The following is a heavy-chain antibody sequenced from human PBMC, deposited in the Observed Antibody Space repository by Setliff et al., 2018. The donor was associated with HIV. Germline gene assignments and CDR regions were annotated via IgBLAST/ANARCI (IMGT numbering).Heavy chain of an antibody. CDR3: ARVLDGNHYDAFNL. CDR2: ISTGGAT. J-gene: IGHJ3*01. CDR1: GGSISSGSYY. D-gene: IGHD1-26*01. Sequence: SETLSLTCTVSGGSISSGSYYWNWIRQPAGKGLEWVGQISTGGATDYNSSLKSRVTISLDKSKNQFSLRLNTVTAADTAVYYCARVLDGNHYDAFNLWGQGTTVTVSS. V-gene: IGHV4-61*09.